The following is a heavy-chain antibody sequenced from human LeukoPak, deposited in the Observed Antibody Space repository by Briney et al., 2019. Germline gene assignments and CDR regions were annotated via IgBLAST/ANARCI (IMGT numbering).Heavy chain of an antibody. CDR1: GYSISSGYY. V-gene: IGHV4-38-2*02. CDR2: IYHSGST. Sequence: SETLSLTCTVSGYSISSGYYWGWIRQPPGKGLEWIGNIYHSGSTYSNPSLKSRVIISVDTSKNQFSLKLSSVTAADTAVYYCAKPGGGKHYLAVWGNGTTVTISS. J-gene: IGHJ6*04. D-gene: IGHD3-16*01. CDR3: AKPGGGKHYLAV.